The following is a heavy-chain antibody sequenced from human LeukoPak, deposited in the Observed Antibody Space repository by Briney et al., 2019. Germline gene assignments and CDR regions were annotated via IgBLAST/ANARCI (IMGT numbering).Heavy chain of an antibody. Sequence: SETLSLTCTVSGDSISSYYWSWIRQPPGKGLEWIGYIYYSGSTNYNPSLKSRVTISVDTSKNQFSLKLNSVTAADTAVYYCARDRGDSYDYYYGMDVWGQGTTVTVSS. CDR3: ARDRGDSYDYYYGMDV. J-gene: IGHJ6*02. D-gene: IGHD4-17*01. CDR1: GDSISSYY. V-gene: IGHV4-59*01. CDR2: IYYSGST.